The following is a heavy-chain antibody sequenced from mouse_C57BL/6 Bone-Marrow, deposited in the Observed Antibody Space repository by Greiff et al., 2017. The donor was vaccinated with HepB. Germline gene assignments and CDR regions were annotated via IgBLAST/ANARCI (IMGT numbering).Heavy chain of an antibody. Sequence: QVQLQQPGAELVKPGASVKLSCKASGYTFTSYWMQWVKQRPGQGLEWIGEIDPSDSYTNYNQKFKGKATLTVDTSSSTADMQLSSLTSEDSAVYYCARRRGYSYYFDYWGQGTTLTVSS. CDR2: IDPSDSYT. CDR1: GYTFTSYW. D-gene: IGHD2-3*01. J-gene: IGHJ2*01. CDR3: ARRRGYSYYFDY. V-gene: IGHV1-50*01.